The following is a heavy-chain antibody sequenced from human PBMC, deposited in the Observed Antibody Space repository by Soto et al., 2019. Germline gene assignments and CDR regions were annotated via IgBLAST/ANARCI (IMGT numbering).Heavy chain of an antibody. CDR2: IYYSGNT. CDR1: SGSISSYY. V-gene: IGHV4-59*08. CDR3: ARAYYDRSGYAVDP. Sequence: SETLSLTCTVSSGSISSYYWNWIRQPPGKGLEWIGSIYYSGNTNYSPSLKSRVTISVDTSKKQFSLKLSSVTAADTAVYYCARAYYDRSGYAVDPWGQGTLVTVSS. D-gene: IGHD3-22*01. J-gene: IGHJ5*02.